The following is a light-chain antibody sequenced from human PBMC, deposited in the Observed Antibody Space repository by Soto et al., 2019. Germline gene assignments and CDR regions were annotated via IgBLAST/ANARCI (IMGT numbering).Light chain of an antibody. V-gene: IGKV3-20*01. CDR1: QSVSSSY. J-gene: IGKJ1*01. Sequence: LVMTQSPATLSLSPGERATLSCRASQSVSSSYLAWYQQKPGQAPRLLIYGASSRATGIPDRFSGSGSGTDFTLTISRLEPEDFAVYYCQQYGSSPGWTFGQGTKVDI. CDR2: GAS. CDR3: QQYGSSPGWT.